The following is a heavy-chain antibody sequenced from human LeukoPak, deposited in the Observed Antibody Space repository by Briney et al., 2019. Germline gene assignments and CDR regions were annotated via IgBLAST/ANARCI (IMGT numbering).Heavy chain of an antibody. CDR2: IYYSGST. J-gene: IGHJ4*02. CDR3: ARVSTAGTSGSDFDY. Sequence: SETLSLTCTVSGGSISSSSYYWGWIRQPPGKGLEWIGSIYYSGSTYYNPSLKSRVTISVDTSKNQFSLKLSSVTAADTAVYYCARVSTAGTSGSDFDYWGQGTLVTVSS. D-gene: IGHD3-10*01. CDR1: GGSISSSSYY. V-gene: IGHV4-39*07.